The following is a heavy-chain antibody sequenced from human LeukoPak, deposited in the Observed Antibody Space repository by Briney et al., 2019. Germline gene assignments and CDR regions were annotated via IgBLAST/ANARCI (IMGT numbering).Heavy chain of an antibody. CDR1: GFTFSSYG. CDR3: ATLRFLEWLLLGDDAFDI. D-gene: IGHD3-3*01. V-gene: IGHV3-30*02. J-gene: IGHJ3*02. Sequence: GGSLRLSCAASGFTFSSYGMHWVRQAPGKGLEWVAFIRYDGSNKYYADSVKGRFTISRDNSKNTLYLQMNSLRAEDTAVYYCATLRFLEWLLLGDDAFDIWGQGTMVTVSS. CDR2: IRYDGSNK.